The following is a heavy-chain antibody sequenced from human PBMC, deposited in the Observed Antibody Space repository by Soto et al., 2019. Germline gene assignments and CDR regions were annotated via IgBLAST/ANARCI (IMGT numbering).Heavy chain of an antibody. CDR3: AREGAAEPPYDFWSGHCFAP. J-gene: IGHJ5*02. D-gene: IGHD3-3*01. V-gene: IGHV4-31*03. CDR1: GGSISSGGYY. Sequence: QVQLQESGPGLVKPSQTLSLTCTVSGGSISSGGYYWSWIRQHPGKGLEWIGYIYYSGSTYYNPSLKRRVTIPVNTSNTHFPPKLTSVTAAATAVYYCAREGAAEPPYDFWSGHCFAPWGQGTLVTVSS. CDR2: IYYSGST.